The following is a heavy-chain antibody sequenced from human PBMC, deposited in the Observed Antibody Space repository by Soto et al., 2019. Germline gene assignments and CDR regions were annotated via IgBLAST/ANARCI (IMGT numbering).Heavy chain of an antibody. V-gene: IGHV4-59*01. CDR2: IYYSGST. CDR3: ARVWIMITFGGVIVNAFDI. D-gene: IGHD3-16*02. J-gene: IGHJ3*02. Sequence: SETLSHTCTVSGGSISSYYWSWIRQPPGKGLEWIGYIYYSGSTNYNPSLKSRVTISVDTSKNQFSLKLSSVTAADTAVYYCARVWIMITFGGVIVNAFDIWGQGTMVTVSS. CDR1: GGSISSYY.